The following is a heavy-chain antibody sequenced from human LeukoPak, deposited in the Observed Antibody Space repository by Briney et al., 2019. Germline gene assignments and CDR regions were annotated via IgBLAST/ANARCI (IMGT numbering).Heavy chain of an antibody. Sequence: PGGSLRLSCAASGFTFSSYEMNWVRQAPGKGLEWVSYISSSGSTIYYADSVRGRFTVSRDNAKNSLYLQMNSLTTEDTALYYCAKARWEPNFDYWGQGTLVTVSS. J-gene: IGHJ4*02. D-gene: IGHD1-26*01. CDR1: GFTFSSYE. V-gene: IGHV3-48*03. CDR3: AKARWEPNFDY. CDR2: ISSSGSTI.